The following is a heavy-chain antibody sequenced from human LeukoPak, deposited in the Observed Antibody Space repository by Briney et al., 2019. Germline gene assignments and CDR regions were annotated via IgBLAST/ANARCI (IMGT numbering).Heavy chain of an antibody. J-gene: IGHJ4*02. Sequence: GGSLRLSCTASGFTLGSHDMHWVRQIPGQGLEGVAAVSSCSHSFFAASVPGRFTVSRSDASNSFYLQLHSLRAGDTAVYYCVREARGYHYTYFDYWGQGTLVTVSS. CDR2: VSSCSHS. D-gene: IGHD5-18*01. V-gene: IGHV3-13*01. CDR1: GFTLGSHD. CDR3: VREARGYHYTYFDY.